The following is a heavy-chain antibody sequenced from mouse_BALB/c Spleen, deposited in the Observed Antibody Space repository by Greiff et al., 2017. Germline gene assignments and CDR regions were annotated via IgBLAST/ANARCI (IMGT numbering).Heavy chain of an antibody. CDR3: ARGDGYYLYYYAMDY. CDR2: ISYSGST. CDR1: GDSITSGY. V-gene: IGHV3-8*02. Sequence: EVKVEESGPSLVKPSQTLSLTCSVTGDSITSGYWNWIRKFPGNKLEYMGYISYSGSTYYNPSLKSRISITRDTSKNQYYLQLNSVTTEDTATYYCARGDGYYLYYYAMDYWGQGTSVTVSS. D-gene: IGHD2-3*01. J-gene: IGHJ4*01.